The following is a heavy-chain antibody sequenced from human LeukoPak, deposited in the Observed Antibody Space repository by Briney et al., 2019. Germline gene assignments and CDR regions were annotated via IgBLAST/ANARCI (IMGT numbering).Heavy chain of an antibody. V-gene: IGHV4-39*01. CDR2: IYYSGST. Sequence: SETLSPTCTVSGGSISSSSYYWGWIRQPPGKGLEWIGSIYYSGSTYYNPSLKSRVTISVDTSKNQFSLKLSSVTAADTAVYYCASVGPNCSGGSCTDYWGQGTLVTVSS. J-gene: IGHJ4*02. D-gene: IGHD2-15*01. CDR1: GGSISSSSYY. CDR3: ASVGPNCSGGSCTDY.